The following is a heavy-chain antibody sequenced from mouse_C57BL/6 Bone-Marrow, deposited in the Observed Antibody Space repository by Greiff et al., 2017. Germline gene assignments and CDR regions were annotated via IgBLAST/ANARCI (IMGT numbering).Heavy chain of an antibody. CDR3: ARYEGYERYYAMDY. CDR1: GSTFTGYY. D-gene: IGHD2-2*01. J-gene: IGHJ4*01. V-gene: IGHV7-3*01. Sequence: EVKVVESGGGLVQPGGSLSLSCAASGSTFTGYYMSWVRQPPGKALEWLGFIGNKANGYTTEYTESVKGRFTISRDNSQSILYLQMNALRAEDSDTYYCARYEGYERYYAMDYWGQGTSVTVSS. CDR2: IGNKANGYTT.